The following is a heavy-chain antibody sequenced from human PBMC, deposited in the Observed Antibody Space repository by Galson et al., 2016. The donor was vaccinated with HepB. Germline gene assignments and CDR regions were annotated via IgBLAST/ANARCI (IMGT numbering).Heavy chain of an antibody. CDR3: AKDRSGSSAWYDN. Sequence: SLRLSCAASGFIFSNYGMGWVRQAPGKGLEWVSVISGGGGTIYYTDSVKGRFTISRDNSKNTLYLQMNSLRAEDTAVYYCAKDRSGSSAWYDNWGRGTLVTVSS. V-gene: IGHV3-23*01. D-gene: IGHD6-19*01. J-gene: IGHJ4*02. CDR1: GFIFSNYG. CDR2: ISGGGGTI.